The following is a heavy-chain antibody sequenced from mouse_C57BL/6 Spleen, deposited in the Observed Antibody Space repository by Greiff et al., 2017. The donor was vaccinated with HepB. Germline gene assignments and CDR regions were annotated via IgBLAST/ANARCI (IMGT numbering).Heavy chain of an antibody. J-gene: IGHJ2*01. CDR3: ARGFDD. V-gene: IGHV1-59*01. Sequence: QVQLQQPGAELVRPGTSVKLSCKASGYTFTSYWMHWVKQRPGQGLEWIGVIDPSDSYTNYNQKFKGKATLTVDTSSSTAYMQLSSLTSEDSAVYYCARGFDDWGQGTTLTVSS. CDR2: IDPSDSYT. CDR1: GYTFTSYW.